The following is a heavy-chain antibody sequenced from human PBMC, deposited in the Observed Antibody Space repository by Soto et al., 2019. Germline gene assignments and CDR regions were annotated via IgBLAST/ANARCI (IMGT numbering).Heavy chain of an antibody. CDR1: GFTFSSYW. CDR3: ARDLRGRIAVAGTSYFDY. D-gene: IGHD6-19*01. V-gene: IGHV3-7*03. CDR2: IKQDGSEK. J-gene: IGHJ4*02. Sequence: GGSLRLSCAASGFTFSSYWMSWVCQVPGKGLEWVANIKQDGSEKYYVDSVKGRFTISRDNAKNSLYLQMNSVRAEDTAVHYCARDLRGRIAVAGTSYFDYWGQGT.